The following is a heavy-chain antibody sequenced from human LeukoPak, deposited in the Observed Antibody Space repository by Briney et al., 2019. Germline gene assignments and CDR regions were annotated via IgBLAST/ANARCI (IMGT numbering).Heavy chain of an antibody. D-gene: IGHD3-22*01. CDR1: GFTLSSYA. CDR3: AKALTYYYDSSGNY. V-gene: IGHV3-23*01. J-gene: IGHJ4*02. CDR2: ISGSGGST. Sequence: GGSLRLSCAASGFTLSSYAMSWVRQAPGKGLEWVSAISGSGGSTYYADSVKGRFTISRDNSKNTLYLQMNSLRAEDTAVYYCAKALTYYYDSSGNYWGQGTLVTVSS.